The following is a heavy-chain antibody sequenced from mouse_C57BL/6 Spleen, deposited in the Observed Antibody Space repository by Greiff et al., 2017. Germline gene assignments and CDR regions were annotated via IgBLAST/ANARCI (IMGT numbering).Heavy chain of an antibody. V-gene: IGHV1-4*01. Sequence: VQLQQSGAELARPGASVKMSCKASGYTFTSYTMHWVKQRPGQGLEWIGYINPSSGYTKYNQKFKDKAPLTADKSSSTAYMQLSSLTSEDSAVYYCARGIITTVVATGAMDYWGQGTSVTVSS. CDR3: ARGIITTVVATGAMDY. CDR2: INPSSGYT. D-gene: IGHD1-1*01. J-gene: IGHJ4*01. CDR1: GYTFTSYT.